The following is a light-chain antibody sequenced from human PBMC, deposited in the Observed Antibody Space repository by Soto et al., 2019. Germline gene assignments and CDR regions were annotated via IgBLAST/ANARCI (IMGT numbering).Light chain of an antibody. J-gene: IGKJ5*01. Sequence: EIVLTQSPGTLSLTPGEGATLSCRASHSVRSNLAWYQPKPGQAPTLLTNGASSSTTGIADRVSGRGSGTGITLRISRLETEDFAVYYCQQYGSSPPITLGQGTRLEI. CDR3: QQYGSSPPIT. V-gene: IGKV3-20*01. CDR1: HSVRSN. CDR2: GAS.